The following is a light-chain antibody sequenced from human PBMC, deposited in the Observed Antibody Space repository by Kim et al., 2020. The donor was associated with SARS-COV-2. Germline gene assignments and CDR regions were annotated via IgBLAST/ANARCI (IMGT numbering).Light chain of an antibody. J-gene: IGKJ2*01. Sequence: LSPGERATLSCRASQTFSSTYLAWYQQKPGQAPRLLNHDVSNRATGIPDRFSGSGSGTDFTLTISRLEPEDFAVYYCQHYGDSFHTFGQGTKLEI. V-gene: IGKV3-20*01. CDR3: QHYGDSFHT. CDR1: QTFSSTY. CDR2: DVS.